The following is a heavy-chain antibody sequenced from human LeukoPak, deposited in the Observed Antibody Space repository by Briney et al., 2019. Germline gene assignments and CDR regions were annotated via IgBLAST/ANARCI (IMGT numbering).Heavy chain of an antibody. V-gene: IGHV4-30-4*08. CDR1: GGSISSGDYY. J-gene: IGHJ3*02. CDR3: AREGVALYGGGYCSSTSCYGGAFDI. Sequence: PSETLSLTCTVSGGSISSGDYYWSWIRQPPGKGLEWIGYIHYSGSTYYNPSLKSQVTISVDTSKNQFSLKLSSVTAADTAVYYCAREGVALYGGGYCSSTSCYGGAFDIWGQGTMVTVSS. CDR2: IHYSGST. D-gene: IGHD2-2*01.